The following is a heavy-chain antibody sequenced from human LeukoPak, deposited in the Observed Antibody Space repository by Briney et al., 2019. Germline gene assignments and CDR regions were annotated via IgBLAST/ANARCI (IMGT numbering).Heavy chain of an antibody. Sequence: ASVKVSCKASGYTFTSYGINWVRQAPGQGLEWMGWINPNSGGTNYAQKFQGRVTMTRDTSISTAYMELSRLRSDDTAVYYCARYYGGQPIDYWGQGTLVTVSS. V-gene: IGHV1-2*02. D-gene: IGHD4-23*01. CDR3: ARYYGGQPIDY. CDR2: INPNSGGT. J-gene: IGHJ4*02. CDR1: GYTFTSYG.